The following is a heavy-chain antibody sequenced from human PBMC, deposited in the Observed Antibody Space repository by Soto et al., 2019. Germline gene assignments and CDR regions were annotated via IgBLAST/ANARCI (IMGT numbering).Heavy chain of an antibody. V-gene: IGHV6-1*01. Sequence: PSQTLSLTCAISGDSVSSNSAAWNWIRQSPSRGLEWLGRTYYRSKWYNDYAVSVKSRITINPDTSKNQFSLQLNSVTPEDTAVYYCARATLPGMYSSAYYYYGMDVWGQGTTVTSP. D-gene: IGHD6-13*01. CDR1: GDSVSSNSAA. J-gene: IGHJ6*02. CDR2: TYYRSKWYN. CDR3: ARATLPGMYSSAYYYYGMDV.